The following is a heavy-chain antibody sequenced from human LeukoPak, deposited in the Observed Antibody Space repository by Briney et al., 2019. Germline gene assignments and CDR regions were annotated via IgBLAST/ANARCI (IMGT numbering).Heavy chain of an antibody. Sequence: GESLKISCKGSGYTSTTYWIGWVRQIPGKGLEWMGIIYPGDSDTRYSPSFQGQVTISADRSISTAYLQWSSLKASDTAIYYCARREAVAGTEDFLDYWGQGTLVTVSS. CDR3: ARREAVAGTEDFLDY. CDR2: IYPGDSDT. D-gene: IGHD6-19*01. J-gene: IGHJ4*02. CDR1: GYTSTTYW. V-gene: IGHV5-51*01.